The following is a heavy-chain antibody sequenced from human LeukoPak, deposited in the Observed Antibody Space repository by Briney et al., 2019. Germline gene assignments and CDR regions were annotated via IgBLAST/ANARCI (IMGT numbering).Heavy chain of an antibody. J-gene: IGHJ5*02. CDR1: GFTVSSNY. D-gene: IGHD1-26*01. V-gene: IGHV3-48*04. CDR3: ARNSGSYP. CDR2: ISWNSGSI. Sequence: GGSLRLSCAASGFTVSSNYMSWVRQAPGKGLEWVSGISWNSGSIGYADSVKGRFTISRDNAKNSLYLQMNSLRAEDTAVYYCARNSGSYPWGQGTLVTVSS.